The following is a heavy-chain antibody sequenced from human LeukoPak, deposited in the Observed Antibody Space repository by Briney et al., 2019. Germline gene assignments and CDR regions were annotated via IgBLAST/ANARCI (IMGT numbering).Heavy chain of an antibody. CDR2: IYSSGST. J-gene: IGHJ4*02. CDR3: AREGGYNYGIDY. CDR1: GGSISHYY. D-gene: IGHD5-18*01. Sequence: SETLSLTCTVSGGSISHYYWSWIRQPPGKGLEWIGYIYSSGSTNYNPSLKSRVTISEDTSKNHFSLKLSSVTAADTAVYYCAREGGYNYGIDYWGQGTLVTVSS. V-gene: IGHV4-59*01.